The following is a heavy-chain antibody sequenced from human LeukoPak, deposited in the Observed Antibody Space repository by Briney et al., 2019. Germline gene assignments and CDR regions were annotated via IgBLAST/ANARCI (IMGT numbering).Heavy chain of an antibody. Sequence: SETLSLTCTVSGGSISSYYWSWIRQPPGKGLEWVGYVYSSGSTNYNPSLKSRVIISIDTFKNQFSLKLSSVTAADTAVYYCARGRRGYYSSGWYWFDPWGQGTLVTVSS. CDR3: ARGRRGYYSSGWYWFDP. V-gene: IGHV4-4*09. J-gene: IGHJ5*02. CDR1: GGSISSYY. CDR2: VYSSGST. D-gene: IGHD6-19*01.